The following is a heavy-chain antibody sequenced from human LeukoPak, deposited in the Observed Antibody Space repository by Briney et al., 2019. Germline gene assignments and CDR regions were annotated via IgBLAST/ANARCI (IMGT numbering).Heavy chain of an antibody. D-gene: IGHD1-26*01. V-gene: IGHV1-69*04. J-gene: IGHJ4*02. CDR1: GGTFSSYA. CDR3: ARDLTIRSGSYYFDY. Sequence: SVKVSCKASGGTFSSYAISWVRQAPGQGLKWMGRIIPILGIANYAQESQGRVTITADKSTSTAYMELSSLRSEDTAVYYCARDLTIRSGSYYFDYWGQGTLVTVSS. CDR2: IIPILGIA.